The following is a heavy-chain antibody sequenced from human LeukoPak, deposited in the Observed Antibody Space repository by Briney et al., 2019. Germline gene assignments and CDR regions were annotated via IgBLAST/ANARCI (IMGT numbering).Heavy chain of an antibody. J-gene: IGHJ5*01. V-gene: IGHV3-74*01. CDR2: INSDGSTT. D-gene: IGHD6-19*01. Sequence: GGSLRLSCAASGFTFSTYWMHWVRQAPGKGLVWVSRINSDGSTTSYADSVKGRFTISRDNAENTLFLQMNSLRAEDTAVYYCARGATYSSGWYGYWGQGTLVTVSS. CDR1: GFTFSTYW. CDR3: ARGATYSSGWYGY.